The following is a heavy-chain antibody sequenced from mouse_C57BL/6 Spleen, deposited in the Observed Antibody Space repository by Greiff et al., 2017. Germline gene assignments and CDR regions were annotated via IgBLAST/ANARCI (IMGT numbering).Heavy chain of an antibody. CDR3: AKNLGDDRYFDV. CDR1: GFSLTSYG. CDR2: IWRGGST. V-gene: IGHV2-5*01. J-gene: IGHJ1*03. Sequence: VQGVESGPGLAQPSQSLSITCTVSGFSLTSYGVHWVRQSPGKSLEWLGVIWRGGSTAYNAAFMSRLSITKDNSKSQVFFKMNSLQADDTAIYYCAKNLGDDRYFDVWGTGTTVTVSS.